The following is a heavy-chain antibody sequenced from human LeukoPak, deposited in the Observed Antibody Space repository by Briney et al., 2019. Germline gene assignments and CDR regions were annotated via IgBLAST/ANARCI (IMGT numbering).Heavy chain of an antibody. CDR3: ARYQTRDSRIYVLDI. Sequence: SETLSLTCTVSGGSISDYFWSWIRQPPGKGLEWIGYIYRSDTTKYNPSLKSRVIISVDTSKNQFSLKVISVTAADTALYYCARYQTRDSRIYVLDIWGQGTMVTVSS. V-gene: IGHV4-59*01. CDR2: IYRSDTT. J-gene: IGHJ3*02. D-gene: IGHD3-16*01. CDR1: GGSISDYF.